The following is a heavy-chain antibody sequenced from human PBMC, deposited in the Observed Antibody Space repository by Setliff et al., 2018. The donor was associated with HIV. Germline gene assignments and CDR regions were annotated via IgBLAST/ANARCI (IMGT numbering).Heavy chain of an antibody. J-gene: IGHJ5*02. CDR3: ARGGPARVALLYWFDP. CDR2: INPYNGNT. CDR1: GYTFINYG. V-gene: IGHV1-18*01. Sequence: ASVKVSCKASGYTFINYGINWLRQAPGQGLEWVGWINPYNGNTKYGQKFQGTVTMTRDTTTSTAYLELRRLRSDAPAVYFCARGGPARVALLYWFDPWGQGTLVTVSS. D-gene: IGHD2-21*01.